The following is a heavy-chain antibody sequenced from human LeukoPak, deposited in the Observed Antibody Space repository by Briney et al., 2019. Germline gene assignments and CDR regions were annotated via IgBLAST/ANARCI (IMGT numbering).Heavy chain of an antibody. CDR1: GYTFTDYY. Sequence: GASVKLSCKASGYTFTDYYMHWVRQAPGQGLEWMGWINPNSGDTNHAQNFQGRVTLTRDTSISTAYMELSSLRPDDSAVYYCAGEYCSGGSCRQGFDYWGQGTLVTVSS. D-gene: IGHD2-15*01. CDR2: INPNSGDT. V-gene: IGHV1-2*02. CDR3: AGEYCSGGSCRQGFDY. J-gene: IGHJ4*02.